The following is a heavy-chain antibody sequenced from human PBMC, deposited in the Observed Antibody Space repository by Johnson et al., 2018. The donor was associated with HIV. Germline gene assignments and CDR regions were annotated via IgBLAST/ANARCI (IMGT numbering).Heavy chain of an antibody. J-gene: IGHJ3*02. D-gene: IGHD5-24*01. CDR1: GFTFSSYA. Sequence: VQLVESGGGVVQPGRSLRLSCAASGFTFSSYAMNWVRQAPGKGLEWVSAISGRGGSTYYADSVKGRFTISRDNSKNTLYLQMNSLRAEDPAVYYCARACRDGYSCDAVDIWGQGTMVTVSA. CDR3: ARACRDGYSCDAVDI. CDR2: ISGRGGST. V-gene: IGHV3-23*04.